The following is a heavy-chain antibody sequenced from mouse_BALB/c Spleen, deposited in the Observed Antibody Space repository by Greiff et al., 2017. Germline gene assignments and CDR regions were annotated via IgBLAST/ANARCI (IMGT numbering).Heavy chain of an antibody. CDR1: GFTFSDYY. CDR2: ISDGGSYT. D-gene: IGHD1-1*01. J-gene: IGHJ4*01. CDR3: ARGVYGSSYGDYYAMDY. V-gene: IGHV5-4*02. Sequence: DVKLVESGGGLVKPGGSLKLSCAASGFTFSDYYMYWVRQTPEKRLEWVATISDGGSYTYYPDSVKGRFTISRDNAKNNLYLQMSSLKSEDTAMYYCARGVYGSSYGDYYAMDYWGQGTSVTVSS.